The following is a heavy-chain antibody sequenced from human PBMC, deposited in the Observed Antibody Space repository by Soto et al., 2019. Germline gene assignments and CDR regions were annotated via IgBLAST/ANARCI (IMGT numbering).Heavy chain of an antibody. D-gene: IGHD3-10*01. CDR3: ARDYYGSGSYFLNCFDP. CDR1: GGSISSGGYS. Sequence: PSETLSLTCAVSGGSISSGGYSWSWIRQPPGKGLEWIGYIYHSGSTYYNPSLKSRVTISVDTSKNQFSLKLSSVTAADTAVYYCARDYYGSGSYFLNCFDPWGQGTLVTVSS. V-gene: IGHV4-30-2*01. J-gene: IGHJ5*02. CDR2: IYHSGST.